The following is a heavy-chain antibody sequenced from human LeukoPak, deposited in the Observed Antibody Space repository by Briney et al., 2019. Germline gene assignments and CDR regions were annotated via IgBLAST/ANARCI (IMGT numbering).Heavy chain of an antibody. Sequence: ASVKVSCKASGYTFTSYDINWVRQAPGQGLEWMGGIIPIFGTANYAQKFQGRVTITADESTSTAYMELSSLRSEDTAVYYCARSTVTLYYFDYWGQGTLVTVSS. J-gene: IGHJ4*02. D-gene: IGHD4-17*01. V-gene: IGHV1-69*13. CDR1: GYTFTSYD. CDR3: ARSTVTLYYFDY. CDR2: IIPIFGTA.